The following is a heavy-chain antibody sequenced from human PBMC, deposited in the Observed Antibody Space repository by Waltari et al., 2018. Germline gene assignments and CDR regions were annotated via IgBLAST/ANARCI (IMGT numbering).Heavy chain of an antibody. D-gene: IGHD6-6*01. V-gene: IGHV4-38-2*01. J-gene: IGHJ4*01. CDR1: GYSISSGYY. Sequence: QVQLQESGPGLVKPSETLSLTCAVSGYSISSGYYWGWIRQPPGKGLEWIGSIYHSGSTYYNPSLKSRVTISVDTSKNQFSLKLSSVTAADTAVYYCARVAAAARLFQLSGSNLGFDYWGQGTLVTVSS. CDR2: IYHSGST. CDR3: ARVAAAARLFQLSGSNLGFDY.